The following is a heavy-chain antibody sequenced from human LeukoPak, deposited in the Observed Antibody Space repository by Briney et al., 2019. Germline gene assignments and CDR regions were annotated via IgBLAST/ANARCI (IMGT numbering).Heavy chain of an antibody. J-gene: IGHJ4*02. CDR3: ARDLPHCSGGSCHPGAFDC. Sequence: GGSLRLSCAASGFTFSDYYMSWIRQAPGKGLEWVSYISSSGSTIYYADSVKGRFTISRDNAKNSLYLQMNSLRAEDTAVYYCARDLPHCSGGSCHPGAFDCWRQGTLVTVSS. CDR1: GFTFSDYY. V-gene: IGHV3-11*01. D-gene: IGHD2-15*01. CDR2: ISSSGSTI.